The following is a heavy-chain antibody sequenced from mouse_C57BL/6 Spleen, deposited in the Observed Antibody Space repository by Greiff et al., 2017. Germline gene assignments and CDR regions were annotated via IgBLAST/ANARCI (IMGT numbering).Heavy chain of an antibody. V-gene: IGHV1-18*01. CDR1: GYTFTDYN. Sequence: EVQLQQSGPELVKPGASVKIPCKASGYTFTDYNMDWVKQSHGKSLEWIGDINPNNGGTIYNQKFKGKATLTVDKSSSTAYMELRSLTSEDTAVYYCARRGGSSWTWFAYWGQGTLVTVSA. CDR3: ARRGGSSWTWFAY. CDR2: INPNNGGT. D-gene: IGHD1-1*01. J-gene: IGHJ3*01.